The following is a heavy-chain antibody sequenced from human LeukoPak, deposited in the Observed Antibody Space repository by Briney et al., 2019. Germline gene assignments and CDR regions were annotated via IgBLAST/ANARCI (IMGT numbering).Heavy chain of an antibody. CDR2: MSPTSGNT. CDR3: ARVPNRGDKFDP. D-gene: IGHD4-17*01. V-gene: IGHV1-8*01. J-gene: IGHJ5*02. CDR1: GYTFTSYD. Sequence: ASVKVSCKSSGYTFTSYDINWVRQATGQGLEWMGWMSPTSGNTGYAQRFQGRVTMTRDTSIGTAYMELSSLRSEDSAVYYCARVPNRGDKFDPWGQGTLVTVSS.